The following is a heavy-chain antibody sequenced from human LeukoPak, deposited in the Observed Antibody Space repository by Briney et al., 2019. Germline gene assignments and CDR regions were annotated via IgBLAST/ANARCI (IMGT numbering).Heavy chain of an antibody. Sequence: GGSLRLSCAASGFTFSSYGMHWVRQAPGKGLEWVAVISYDGSNKYYADSVKGRFTISRDNSKNTLYLQMNSLRAEDTAVYYCAKGDLGAYDSSGPKGNYFDYWGQGTLVTVSS. D-gene: IGHD3-22*01. J-gene: IGHJ4*02. CDR2: ISYDGSNK. CDR1: GFTFSSYG. CDR3: AKGDLGAYDSSGPKGNYFDY. V-gene: IGHV3-30*18.